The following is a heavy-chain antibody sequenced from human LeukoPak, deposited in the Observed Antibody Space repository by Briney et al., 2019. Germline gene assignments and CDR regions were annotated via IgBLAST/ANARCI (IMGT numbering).Heavy chain of an antibody. V-gene: IGHV3-7*01. CDR2: MNQDGSVK. D-gene: IGHD3-16*02. J-gene: IGHJ4*02. CDR3: ARDADRKFDY. Sequence: GGSLRLSCAASGFTFSAYWMTWVRQAPGKGLEWVANMNQDGSVKHYVDSVKGRFTISRDNANSLYLQMNSLRAEDMAVYYCARDADRKFDYWGQGTLVTVSS. CDR1: GFTFSAYW.